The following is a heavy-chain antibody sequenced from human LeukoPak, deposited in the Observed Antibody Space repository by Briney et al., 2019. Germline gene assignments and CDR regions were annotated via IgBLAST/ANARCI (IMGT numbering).Heavy chain of an antibody. CDR1: GYTFTSYY. J-gene: IGHJ4*02. V-gene: IGHV1-46*01. Sequence: ASVKVSCKASGYTFTSYYMHWVRQAPGQGLEWMGIINPSGGSTSYAQKFQGRVTMTRDTSTSTVYMELRSLRSDDTAVYYCARAWLIKKRYDSSGYLAYWGQGTLVTVSS. CDR3: ARAWLIKKRYDSSGYLAY. CDR2: INPSGGST. D-gene: IGHD3-22*01.